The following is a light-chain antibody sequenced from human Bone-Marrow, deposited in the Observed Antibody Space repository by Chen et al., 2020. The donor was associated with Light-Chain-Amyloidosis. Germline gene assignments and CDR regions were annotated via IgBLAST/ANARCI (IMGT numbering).Light chain of an antibody. Sequence: QTALTQPPSASGTPGQRVTISCSGSTSNIGSNTVNWYQHLPGTAPKLLIHSNNQRPSRVPAIFAGSESGTSASLAISGLQLADEAVEYCAAGDYSVDVLYVFGTGSKVTVL. CDR1: TSNIGSNT. J-gene: IGLJ1*01. CDR3: AAGDYSVDVLYV. CDR2: SNN. V-gene: IGLV1-44*01.